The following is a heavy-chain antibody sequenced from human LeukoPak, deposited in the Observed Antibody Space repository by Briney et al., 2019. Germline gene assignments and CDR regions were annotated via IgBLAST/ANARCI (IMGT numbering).Heavy chain of an antibody. CDR3: ARDWRGVPGTARYYYFGMDV. CDR2: VYYNGST. Sequence: SETLSLTCTVSGGSIGTYYWSWIRQPPGKGLEWIGYVYYNGSTNYNPSLKSRVSISVDTSKIQFSLRLTSVTAADTAVYYCARDWRGVPGTARYYYFGMDVWGQGATVTVSS. D-gene: IGHD6-13*01. V-gene: IGHV4-59*01. J-gene: IGHJ6*02. CDR1: GGSIGTYY.